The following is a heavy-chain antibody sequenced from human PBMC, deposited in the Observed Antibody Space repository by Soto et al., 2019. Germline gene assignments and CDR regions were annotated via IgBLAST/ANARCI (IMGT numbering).Heavy chain of an antibody. V-gene: IGHV3-7*03. CDR3: ARLGELSVYYYYYGMDV. CDR2: IKQDGSEK. Sequence: PGGSLRLSCAASGFTFSSYWMSWVRQAPRKGLEWVANIKQDGSEKYYVDSVKGRFTISRDNAKTSLYLQMNSLRAEDTAVYYCARLGELSVYYYYYGMDVWGQGTTVTVSS. CDR1: GFTFSSYW. D-gene: IGHD3-16*02. J-gene: IGHJ6*02.